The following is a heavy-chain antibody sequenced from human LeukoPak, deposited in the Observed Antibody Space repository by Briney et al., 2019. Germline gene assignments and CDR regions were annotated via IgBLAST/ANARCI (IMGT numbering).Heavy chain of an antibody. CDR1: GFTFTYYE. J-gene: IGHJ4*02. Sequence: GGSLRLSCAASGFTFTYYEMNWVRQAPGKGLEWVSVKGRFTISRDNAKNPLYLQMNSLRAEDTAVYYCARHYSGSGSYYAYFDFWGQGTLVTVSS. D-gene: IGHD3-10*01. V-gene: IGHV3-48*03. CDR3: ARHYSGSGSYYAYFDF.